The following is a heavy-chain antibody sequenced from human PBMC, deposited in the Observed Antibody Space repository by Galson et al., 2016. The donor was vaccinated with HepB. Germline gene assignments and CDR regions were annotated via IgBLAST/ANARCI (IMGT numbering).Heavy chain of an antibody. CDR1: GFTLSDYR. J-gene: IGHJ4*02. D-gene: IGHD1-26*01. CDR3: ARSEWELPYDY. V-gene: IGHV3-48*02. CDR2: VSSSFRTI. Sequence: LRLSCAASGFTLSDYRVNWVRQAPGRGLEWISSVSSSFRTIYYADSVKGRFTVSRDNANNSLYLQMNSLRDEDTAVYYCARSEWELPYDYWGQGTLVTVSS.